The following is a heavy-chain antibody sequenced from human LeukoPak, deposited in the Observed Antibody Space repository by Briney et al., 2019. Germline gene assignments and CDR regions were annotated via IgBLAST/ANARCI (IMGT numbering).Heavy chain of an antibody. J-gene: IGHJ4*02. D-gene: IGHD5-18*01. V-gene: IGHV3-49*04. CDR3: ARVITATFDY. CDR2: IRSTAYGGAT. CDR1: GFTFGDSA. Sequence: GGSLRLSCTASGFTFGDSAMTWVRQAPGKGLEWVGFIRSTAYGGATEYAASVKGRFTISRDDSKSIAYLQMNSLQTEDTAVCYCARVITATFDYWGQGTLVTVSS.